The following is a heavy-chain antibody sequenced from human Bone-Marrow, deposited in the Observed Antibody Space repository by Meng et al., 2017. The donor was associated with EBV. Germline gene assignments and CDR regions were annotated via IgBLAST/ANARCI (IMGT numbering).Heavy chain of an antibody. CDR3: ARGGFSHGFDI. V-gene: IGHV3-74*01. D-gene: IGHD2/OR15-2a*01. CDR2: INNDGSDT. J-gene: IGHJ3*02. CDR1: GFTFSNDW. Sequence: VQRVASGGALVQPGGSLRLSCAASGFTFSNDWIHWVRQAPGKGLVWVSRINNDGSDTIYADSVKGRFTISRDNAKNTLYLQMNSLRAEDTAVYYCARGGFSHGFDIWGQGTMVTVSS.